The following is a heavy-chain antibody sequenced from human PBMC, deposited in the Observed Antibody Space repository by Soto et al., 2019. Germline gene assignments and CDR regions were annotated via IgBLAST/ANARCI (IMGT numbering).Heavy chain of an antibody. CDR2: ISRSGST. Sequence: PSETLSLTCAVYGGSFSGDHWTWIRQPPGKGLEWIGEISRSGSTNCDPSLKSRVTISVDTSKNQFSLKLNSVTAADTAVYYCARRYCSTTSCLAGFDPWGRGTLVTVSS. D-gene: IGHD2-2*01. CDR3: ARRYCSTTSCLAGFDP. V-gene: IGHV4-34*01. J-gene: IGHJ5*02. CDR1: GGSFSGDH.